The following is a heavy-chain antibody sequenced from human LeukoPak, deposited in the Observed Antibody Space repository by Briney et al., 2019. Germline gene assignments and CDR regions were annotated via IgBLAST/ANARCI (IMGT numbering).Heavy chain of an antibody. CDR2: INPNSGGT. CDR3: ARASSSSWYNFDY. J-gene: IGHJ4*02. V-gene: IGHV1-2*02. CDR1: GYTFTGYY. Sequence: ASVKVSCKASGYTFTGYYMHWVRQAPGQGLEWMGWINPNSGGTNYAQKFQGRVTMTRDTSISTAYMELNRLRSDDTAVYYCARASSSSWYNFDYWGQGTLVTVSS. D-gene: IGHD6-13*01.